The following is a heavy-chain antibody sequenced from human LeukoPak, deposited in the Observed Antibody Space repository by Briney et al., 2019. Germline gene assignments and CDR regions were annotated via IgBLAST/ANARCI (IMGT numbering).Heavy chain of an antibody. CDR2: ISWNSGSI. D-gene: IGHD3-22*01. J-gene: IGHJ6*03. CDR1: GFTFDDYA. V-gene: IGHV3-9*01. Sequence: PGGSLRLSCAASGFTFDDYAMHWVRQAPGKGLEWVSGISWNSGSIGYADSVKGRFTISRDNAKNSLYLQMNGLRAEDTALYYCAKDGPSRRDYYDSSGYLNYYYYYMDVWGKGTTVTVSS. CDR3: AKDGPSRRDYYDSSGYLNYYYYYMDV.